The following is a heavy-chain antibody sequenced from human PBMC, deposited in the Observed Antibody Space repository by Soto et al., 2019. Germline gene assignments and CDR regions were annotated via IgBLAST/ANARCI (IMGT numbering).Heavy chain of an antibody. CDR3: AKGEVGALDY. Sequence: PGGSLRLSCAGSGFTFSNYAMSWVRQAPGKGLAWVSAISGSGGSTYYADSVKGRFTISRDNSKNTLYLQMNSLRAEDTAVYYCAKGEVGALDYWGQGTLVTVS. D-gene: IGHD1-26*01. CDR1: GFTFSNYA. J-gene: IGHJ4*02. CDR2: ISGSGGST. V-gene: IGHV3-23*01.